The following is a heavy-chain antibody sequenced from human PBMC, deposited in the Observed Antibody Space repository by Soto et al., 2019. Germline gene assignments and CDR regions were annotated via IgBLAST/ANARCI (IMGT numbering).Heavy chain of an antibody. CDR3: AKDHGDYRDWYFDL. Sequence: EVQLLESGGGLVQPGGSRRLSCAASGFTFNNFAMSWVRQAPGKGLEGVSTISGSDGDTFYADSVKGRFTISRDNSKNTLFLQMNSLRAEDTALYYCAKDHGDYRDWYFDLWGRGTLVSVSS. D-gene: IGHD4-17*01. CDR2: ISGSDGDT. V-gene: IGHV3-23*01. CDR1: GFTFNNFA. J-gene: IGHJ2*01.